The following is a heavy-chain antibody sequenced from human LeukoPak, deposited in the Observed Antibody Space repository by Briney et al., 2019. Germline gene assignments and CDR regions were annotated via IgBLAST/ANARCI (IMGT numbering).Heavy chain of an antibody. J-gene: IGHJ4*02. CDR2: IYYSGST. CDR1: GGSISSYY. CDR3: ARDPGAYFDY. Sequence: SETLSLTCTVSGGSISSYYWSWIRQPPGKELEWIGYIYYSGSTNYTPSLKSRVTISVDTSKNQSFLKLSSVTAADTAVYYCARDPGAYFDYWGQGTLVTVSS. D-gene: IGHD4/OR15-4a*01. V-gene: IGHV4-59*01.